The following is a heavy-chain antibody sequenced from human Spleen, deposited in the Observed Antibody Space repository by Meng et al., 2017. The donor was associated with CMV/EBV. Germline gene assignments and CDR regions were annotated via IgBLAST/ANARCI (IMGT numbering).Heavy chain of an antibody. Sequence: GGSLRLSCAASGFTFSTYSMNWVRQAPGKGLEWVSSISRSSSYIYYADSVKGRFTISRDNAKNSLYLQMNSLRAEDTAVYYCATFLSSTSCYFYWGQGTLVTVSS. CDR3: ATFLSSTSCYFY. CDR2: ISRSSSYI. J-gene: IGHJ4*02. V-gene: IGHV3-21*01. D-gene: IGHD2-2*01. CDR1: GFTFSTYS.